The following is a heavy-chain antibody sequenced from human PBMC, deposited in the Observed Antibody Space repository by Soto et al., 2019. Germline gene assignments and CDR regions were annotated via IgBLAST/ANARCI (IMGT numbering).Heavy chain of an antibody. CDR2: IKQDGSEK. V-gene: IGHV3-7*01. Sequence: GGSLRLSCAASGFTFSSYWMSWVRQAPGKGLEWVANIKQDGSEKYYVDSVKGRFTISRDNAKNSLYLQMNSLRAEDTAVYYCARNPKGYCSGGSCPKTSWYYFDYWGQGTLVTVSS. J-gene: IGHJ4*02. D-gene: IGHD2-15*01. CDR3: ARNPKGYCSGGSCPKTSWYYFDY. CDR1: GFTFSSYW.